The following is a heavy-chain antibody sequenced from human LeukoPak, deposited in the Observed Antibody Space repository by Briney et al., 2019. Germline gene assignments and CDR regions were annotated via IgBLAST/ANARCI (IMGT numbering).Heavy chain of an antibody. CDR3: ARGDYSNYVGY. Sequence: LRLSCAASGFTFSSYAMSWIRQPPGKGLEWIGYIYYSGSTHYNPSLKSRVTISVDTSKNQFSLKLSSVTAADTAVYYCARGDYSNYVGYWGQGTLVTVSS. CDR2: IYYSGST. J-gene: IGHJ4*02. V-gene: IGHV4-30-4*08. D-gene: IGHD4-4*01. CDR1: GFTFSSYA.